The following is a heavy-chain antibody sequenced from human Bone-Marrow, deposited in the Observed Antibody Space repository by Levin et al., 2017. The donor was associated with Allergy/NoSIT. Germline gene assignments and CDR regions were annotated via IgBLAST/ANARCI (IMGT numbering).Heavy chain of an antibody. CDR3: ARVGRGVTARQEFDS. CDR2: IFHTGET. Sequence: SETLSLTCSVSGDAISIGDFYWSWIRQTPEKGLEWIGYIFHTGETYYNPSLQSRLVISVDASKNQFSMNLTSVTATDTAVYYCARVGRGVTARQEFDSWGQGTLVTVSS. D-gene: IGHD3-10*01. J-gene: IGHJ4*02. CDR1: GDAISIGDFY. V-gene: IGHV4-30-4*01.